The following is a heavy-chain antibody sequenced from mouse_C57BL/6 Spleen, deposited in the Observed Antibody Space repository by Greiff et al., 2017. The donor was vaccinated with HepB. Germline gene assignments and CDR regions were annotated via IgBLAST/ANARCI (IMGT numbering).Heavy chain of an antibody. J-gene: IGHJ1*03. V-gene: IGHV1-69*01. CDR1: GYTFTSYW. CDR2: IVPSDSYT. Sequence: QVQLQQPGAELVMPGASVKLSCKASGYTFTSYWMHWVKQRPGQGLEWIGEIVPSDSYTNYNQKFKGKSTLTVDKSSSTAYMQLSSLTSEDSAVYYCARYDGYYDVWGTGTTVTVSS. CDR3: ARYDGYYDV. D-gene: IGHD2-3*01.